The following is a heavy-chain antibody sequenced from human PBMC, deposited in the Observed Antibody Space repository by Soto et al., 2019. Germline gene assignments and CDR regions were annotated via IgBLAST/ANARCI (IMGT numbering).Heavy chain of an antibody. CDR3: ATATISPVSATLYHYGMDV. J-gene: IGHJ6*04. D-gene: IGHD6-25*01. Sequence: QVQLVQSGAEVKQPGSSVKVSCQASGGTFNNFAFTCVRQAPGQGLEWLGGIMPVFHTTNIAQTFQDRITVTSDDFTTTDYMEMTRLRYDDTGVYYCATATISPVSATLYHYGMDVWGKRTTVNVSS. CDR1: GGTFNNFA. V-gene: IGHV1-69*01. CDR2: IMPVFHTT.